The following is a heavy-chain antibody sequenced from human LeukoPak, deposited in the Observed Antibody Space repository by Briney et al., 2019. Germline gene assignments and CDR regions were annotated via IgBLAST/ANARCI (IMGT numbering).Heavy chain of an antibody. J-gene: IGHJ6*04. Sequence: GGSLRLSCAASGFTVSSNYMSWVRQAPGKGLEWVSVIYSGGSTYHADSVKGRFTISRDNSKNTLYLQMNSLRAEDTAVYYCARYYGSGSMGYCYGMDVWGKGTTVTVSS. CDR1: GFTVSSNY. D-gene: IGHD3-10*01. V-gene: IGHV3-53*01. CDR3: ARYYGSGSMGYCYGMDV. CDR2: IYSGGST.